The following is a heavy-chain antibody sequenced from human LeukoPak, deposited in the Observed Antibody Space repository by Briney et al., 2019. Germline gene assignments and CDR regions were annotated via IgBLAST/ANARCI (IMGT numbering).Heavy chain of an antibody. D-gene: IGHD3-10*01. CDR3: AKYYGLGINDY. V-gene: IGHV3-23*01. Sequence: PGGSLRLSCAASGFTFATYGMSWIRQAPGKGLEWVSVAGDSTATTHYADSVRGRFFISRDNSKNTVHLQMNNLRAEDTAVYYCAKYYGLGINDYWGQGTLVTVSS. CDR2: AGDSTATT. CDR1: GFTFATYG. J-gene: IGHJ4*02.